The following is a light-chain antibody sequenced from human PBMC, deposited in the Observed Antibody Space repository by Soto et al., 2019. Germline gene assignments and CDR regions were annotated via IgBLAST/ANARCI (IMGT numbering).Light chain of an antibody. CDR3: QSYDSSLSGWV. V-gene: IGLV1-40*01. CDR2: GNT. J-gene: IGLJ3*02. CDR1: SSNIGAGYD. Sequence: QSVLTQPPSVSGAPGXRVTISCTESSSNIGAGYDVHWYQQLPGTAPKLLIYGNTNRPSGVPDRFSGSKSGTSASLAITGLQAEDEADYYCQSYDSSLSGWVFGGGTKVTVL.